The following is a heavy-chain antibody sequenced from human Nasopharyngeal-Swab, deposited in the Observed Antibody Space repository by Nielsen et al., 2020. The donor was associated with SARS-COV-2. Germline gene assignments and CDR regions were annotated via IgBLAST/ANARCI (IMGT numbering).Heavy chain of an antibody. V-gene: IGHV3-48*04. CDR3: ARGAGGDGEHAFDI. CDR1: GFTFSGYS. CDR2: ISSSSSTI. D-gene: IGHD2-21*02. J-gene: IGHJ3*02. Sequence: GESLKISCAASGFTFSGYSMNWVRQAPGKGLEWVSYISSSSSTIYYADSVKGRFTISRGNAKNSLYLQMNSLRAEDTAVYYCARGAGGDGEHAFDIWGQGTMVTVSS.